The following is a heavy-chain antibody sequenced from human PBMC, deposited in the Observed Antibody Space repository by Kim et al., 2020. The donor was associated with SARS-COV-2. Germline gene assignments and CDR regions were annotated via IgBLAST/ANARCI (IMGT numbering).Heavy chain of an antibody. V-gene: IGHV3-74*01. CDR1: GFTFSRYW. CDR3: ARGPNDWAGVGDY. J-gene: IGHJ4*02. D-gene: IGHD3-9*01. CDR2: INNDGSYI. Sequence: GGSLRLSCTASGFTFSRYWIHWVRHAPGKGLVWVSRINNDGSYINYADSVRGRFTISRDNAKNTVYLQMNSLRAEDTAMYYCARGPNDWAGVGDYWGQGTQVTVSS.